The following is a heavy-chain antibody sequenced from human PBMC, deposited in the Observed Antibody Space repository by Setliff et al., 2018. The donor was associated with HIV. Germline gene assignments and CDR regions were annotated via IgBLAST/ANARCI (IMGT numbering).Heavy chain of an antibody. CDR3: ARAPGYYDSWSGFRNYYMDV. CDR2: MNPVRGAT. Sequence: ASVMVSCKISGYTLTEVSMHWVRQAPGKGLEWMGWMNPVRGATGIAQRFQGRVTMTRDNSISTAYMQLSGLTSEDTAVYYCARAPGYYDSWSGFRNYYMDVWGQGTGVTVSS. J-gene: IGHJ6*03. V-gene: IGHV1-2*02. CDR1: GYTLTEVS. D-gene: IGHD3-3*01.